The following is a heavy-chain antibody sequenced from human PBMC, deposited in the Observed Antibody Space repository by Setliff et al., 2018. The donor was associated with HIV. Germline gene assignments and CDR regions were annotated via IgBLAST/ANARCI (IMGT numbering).Heavy chain of an antibody. CDR2: ISYIGST. CDR3: ARGAAAAIMDSFYHYMDV. Sequence: SETLSLTCTVSGGPISSGDHYWSWIRQHPGKGLEWIGYISYIGSTHYNPSLESRAHISVDTSKNVFSLKLSSVTAADTAVYYCARGAAAAIMDSFYHYMDVWGKGTTVTVSS. J-gene: IGHJ6*03. CDR1: GGPISSGDHY. V-gene: IGHV4-31*03. D-gene: IGHD3-16*01.